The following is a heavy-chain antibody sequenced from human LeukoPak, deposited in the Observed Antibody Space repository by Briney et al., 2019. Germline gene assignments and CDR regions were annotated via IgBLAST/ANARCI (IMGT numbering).Heavy chain of an antibody. D-gene: IGHD3/OR15-3a*01. CDR3: AKDYVPYYDFWTGHRGTWFDP. CDR2: INPNTGVT. CDR1: GYTFIGYY. J-gene: IGHJ5*02. V-gene: IGHV1-2*02. Sequence: GASVKVSCKASGYTFIGYYMHWVRQAPGQGLEWMGSINPNTGVTNFAQKFQGRVTMTRDTSISTAYMELSSLRSDDTAVYYCAKDYVPYYDFWTGHRGTWFDPWGQGTLVTVSS.